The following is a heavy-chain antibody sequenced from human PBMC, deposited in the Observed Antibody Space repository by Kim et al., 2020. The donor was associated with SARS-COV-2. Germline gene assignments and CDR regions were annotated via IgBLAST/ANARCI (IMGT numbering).Heavy chain of an antibody. CDR3: ARVIAAAGY. V-gene: IGHV3-74*01. Sequence: RSTSYADSVKGRFTISRDNAKNTLYLQMNSLRAEDTAVYYCARVIAAAGYWGQGTLVTVSS. D-gene: IGHD6-13*01. J-gene: IGHJ4*02. CDR2: RST.